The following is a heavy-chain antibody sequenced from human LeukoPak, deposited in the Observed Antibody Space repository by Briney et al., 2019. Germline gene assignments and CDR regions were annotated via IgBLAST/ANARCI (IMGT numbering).Heavy chain of an antibody. D-gene: IGHD1-26*01. CDR2: IKSKADGGTA. Sequence: TGGSLRLSCADSGSTFNTYALSWVRQAPGKGLEWVGRIKSKADGGTADYAAPVKGRFTISRDDSQNTLYLQMNSLKTEDTAVYYCATAIIWETQDDYWGQGTLVTVSS. CDR1: GSTFNTYA. CDR3: ATAIIWETQDDY. J-gene: IGHJ4*02. V-gene: IGHV3-15*01.